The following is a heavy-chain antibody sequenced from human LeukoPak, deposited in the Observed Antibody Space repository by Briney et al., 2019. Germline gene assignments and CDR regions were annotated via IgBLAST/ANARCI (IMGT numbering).Heavy chain of an antibody. CDR3: AREAAVAAYYFDY. J-gene: IGHJ4*02. Sequence: GESLKISCKGSGYSFTSYWISWVRQMPGKGLEWMGRIDPRDSYTNYSPSFQGHVTISADKSISTAYLQWSSLKASDTAMYYCAREAAVAAYYFDYWGQGTLVTVSS. V-gene: IGHV5-10-1*01. D-gene: IGHD6-19*01. CDR2: IDPRDSYT. CDR1: GYSFTSYW.